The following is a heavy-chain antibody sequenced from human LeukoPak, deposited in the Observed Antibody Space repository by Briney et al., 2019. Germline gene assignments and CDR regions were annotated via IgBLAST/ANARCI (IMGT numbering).Heavy chain of an antibody. V-gene: IGHV3-23*01. Sequence: AGGSLRLSCAASGFTFSSYAMSWVRQAPGKGLEWVSAISGSGGSTYYADSVKGRFTISRDNSKNTPYLQMNSLRAEDTAVYYCAKDGPYDRIYYYWGQGTLVTVSS. CDR3: AKDGPYDRIYYY. D-gene: IGHD3-22*01. J-gene: IGHJ4*02. CDR2: ISGSGGST. CDR1: GFTFSSYA.